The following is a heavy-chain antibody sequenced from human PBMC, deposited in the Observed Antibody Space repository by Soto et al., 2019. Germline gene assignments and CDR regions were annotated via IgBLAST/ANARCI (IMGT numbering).Heavy chain of an antibody. J-gene: IGHJ4*01. V-gene: IGHV1-69*06. CDR2: IIPLFGTA. D-gene: IGHD6-19*01. CDR3: ARPKGTYSSGYYYFDF. Sequence: QVQLEQSGGEVKQPGSSVRVSCKTSGGTFSTYAINWVRQAPGQGLEWMGAIIPLFGTADYSQKFQGRVTITADKSTSTAYMELSSLRFDDTAVYFCARPKGTYSSGYYYFDFWGHGTLVTVSS. CDR1: GGTFSTYA.